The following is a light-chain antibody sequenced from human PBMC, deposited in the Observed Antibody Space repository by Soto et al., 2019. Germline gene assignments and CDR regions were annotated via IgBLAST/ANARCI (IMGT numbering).Light chain of an antibody. J-gene: IGLJ1*01. CDR3: SSYTSTSTLYV. Sequence: QSALTQPASVSGSPGQSITISCTGTSSDIGGYNYVSWYQQLPGKVPKLIIYKVSNRPSGVSDRFSVSKSGNAASLTISGLQAEDEADYYCSSYTSTSTLYVFGTGTKVTVL. CDR2: KVS. CDR1: SSDIGGYNY. V-gene: IGLV2-14*03.